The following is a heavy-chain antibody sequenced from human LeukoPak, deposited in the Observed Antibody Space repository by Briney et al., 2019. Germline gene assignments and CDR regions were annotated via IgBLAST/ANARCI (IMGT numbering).Heavy chain of an antibody. CDR3: ARRDCSSTSCYFSWFDP. V-gene: IGHV5-51*01. CDR1: EYRFTSYW. CDR2: IYPGDSDT. Sequence: GESLKISCKASEYRFTSYWVAWVRQMPGKGLEWMEIIYPGDSDTRYSPSFQGQVTISADKSISTAYLQWSSLKASDTAMYYCARRDCSSTSCYFSWFDPWGQGTLVTVSS. J-gene: IGHJ5*02. D-gene: IGHD2-2*01.